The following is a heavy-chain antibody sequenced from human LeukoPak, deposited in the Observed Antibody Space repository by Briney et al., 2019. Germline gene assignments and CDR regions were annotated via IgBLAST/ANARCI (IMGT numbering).Heavy chain of an antibody. CDR1: GFTFSGYS. J-gene: IGHJ4*02. CDR3: ARDFAGGNSLSGDY. V-gene: IGHV3-48*01. Sequence: QPGGSLRLSCAASGFTFSGYSMNWVRQAPGKGLEWVSYISSSSSTIYYADSVKGRFTISRDNAKNSLYLQMNSLRAEDTAVYYCARDFAGGNSLSGDYWGQGTLVTVSS. CDR2: ISSSSSTI. D-gene: IGHD4-23*01.